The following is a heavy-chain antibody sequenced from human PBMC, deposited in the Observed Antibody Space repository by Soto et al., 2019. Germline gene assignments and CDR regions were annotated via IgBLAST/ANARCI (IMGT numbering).Heavy chain of an antibody. CDR3: AKDGNDFWSGFEARVVWFEP. CDR1: GFTFSSYA. CDR2: ISGSGGST. J-gene: IGHJ5*02. D-gene: IGHD3-3*01. V-gene: IGHV3-23*01. Sequence: PGGSLRLSCAASGFTFSSYAMSWVRQAPGKGLEWVSAISGSGGSTYYADSVKGRFTISRDNSKNTLYLQMNSLRAEDTAVYYCAKDGNDFWSGFEARVVWFEPWGQGTLVTVSS.